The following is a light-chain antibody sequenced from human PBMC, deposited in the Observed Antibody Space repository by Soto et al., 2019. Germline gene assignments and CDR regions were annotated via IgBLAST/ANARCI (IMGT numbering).Light chain of an antibody. J-gene: IGLJ3*02. CDR2: SDS. V-gene: IGLV1-44*01. CDR1: SSNIGSNT. CDR3: AAWDDSRNGPV. Sequence: QSVLTQSPSASGTPGQRVTISCSGSSSNIGSNTVNWYQHLPGTAPKLLIYSDSQRPSGVPDRLPGSRSGPSASLAISGLQSEDEAGYYCAAWDDSRNGPVFGGGTELTVL.